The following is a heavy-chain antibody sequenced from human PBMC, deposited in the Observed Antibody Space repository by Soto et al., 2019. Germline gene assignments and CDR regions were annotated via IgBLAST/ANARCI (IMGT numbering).Heavy chain of an antibody. CDR1: GYPFTHYG. J-gene: IGHJ6*02. V-gene: IGHV1-18*01. D-gene: IGHD3-16*01. CDR2: ISPFNGNT. CDR3: ARDQSFDRTYYYGIDV. Sequence: ASVKVSCKSSGYPFTHYGITWIRQARGQGLEWMGWISPFNGNTNYGQTLQGRVTLTTETSTSTVYMELRSLRFDDTAVYYCARDQSFDRTYYYGIDVWGQGTTVTVSS.